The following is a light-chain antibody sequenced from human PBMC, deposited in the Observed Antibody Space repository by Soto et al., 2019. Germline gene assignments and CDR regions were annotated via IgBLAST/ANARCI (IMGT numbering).Light chain of an antibody. CDR1: SSDVGGYKY. CDR2: EVS. J-gene: IGLJ3*02. CDR3: TSYTSSDTWL. V-gene: IGLV2-14*01. Sequence: QSALTQPASVSGSPGQSITISCTGTSSDVGGYKYVSWYQQHPDKAPKLMIYEVSYRPSGVSNRFSGSKSGNTASLTISGLQAEDEADYYCTSYTSSDTWLFGGGTKVTVL.